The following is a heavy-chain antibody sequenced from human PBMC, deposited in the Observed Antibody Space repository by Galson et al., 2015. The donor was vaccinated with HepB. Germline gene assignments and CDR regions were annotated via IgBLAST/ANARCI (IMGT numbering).Heavy chain of an antibody. CDR1: GFTFSSYG. V-gene: IGHV3-30*18. CDR3: AKDGPGDVLVVMTVDDAFDI. J-gene: IGHJ3*02. CDR2: ISYDGSNK. Sequence: SLRLSCAASGFTFSSYGMHWVRQAPGKGLEWVAVISYDGSNKYYADSVKGRFTISRDNSKNTLYLQMNSLRAEDTAVYYCAKDGPGDVLVVMTVDDAFDIWGQGTMVTVSS. D-gene: IGHD2-8*02.